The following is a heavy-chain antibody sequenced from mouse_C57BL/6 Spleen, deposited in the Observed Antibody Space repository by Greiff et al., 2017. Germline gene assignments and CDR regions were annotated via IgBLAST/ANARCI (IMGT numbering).Heavy chain of an antibody. Sequence: EVQGVESGGGLVKPGGSLKLSCAASGFTFSSYAMSWVRQTPEKRLEWVATISDGGSYTYYPDNVKGRFTISRDNAKNNLYLQMSHLKSEDTAMYYCARELRPYWYFDVWGTGTTVTVAS. CDR3: ARELRPYWYFDV. J-gene: IGHJ1*03. CDR2: ISDGGSYT. D-gene: IGHD1-2*01. V-gene: IGHV5-4*01. CDR1: GFTFSSYA.